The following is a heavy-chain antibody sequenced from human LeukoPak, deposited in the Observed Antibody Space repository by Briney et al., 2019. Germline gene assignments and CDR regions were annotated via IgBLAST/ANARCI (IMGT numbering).Heavy chain of an antibody. D-gene: IGHD4-23*01. J-gene: IGHJ4*02. CDR3: AKALADGGTLDY. CDR1: GFTFSDYY. CDR2: ISSSGSTI. V-gene: IGHV3-11*01. Sequence: PGGSLRLSCAASGFTFSDYYMSWIRQAPGKGLEWVSYISSSGSTIYYADSVKGRFTISRDNAKNSLYLQVNSLRAEDTAVYYCAKALADGGTLDYWGQGILVTVSS.